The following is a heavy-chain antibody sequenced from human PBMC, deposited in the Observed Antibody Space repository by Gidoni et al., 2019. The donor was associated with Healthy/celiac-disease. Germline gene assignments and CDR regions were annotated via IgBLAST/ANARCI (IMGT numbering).Heavy chain of an antibody. J-gene: IGHJ4*02. CDR3: AKGDSSGYYYRGFSGDFDY. D-gene: IGHD3-22*01. CDR2: ISWDGGST. CDR1: GFTFDDSA. Sequence: EVQLVESGGVVVQPGGSLRLSCAASGFTFDDSAMHWVRQAPGKGLEWVSLISWDGGSTYYADSVKGRFTISRDNSKNSLYLQMNSLRAEDTALYYCAKGDSSGYYYRGFSGDFDYWGQGTLVTVSS. V-gene: IGHV3-43D*03.